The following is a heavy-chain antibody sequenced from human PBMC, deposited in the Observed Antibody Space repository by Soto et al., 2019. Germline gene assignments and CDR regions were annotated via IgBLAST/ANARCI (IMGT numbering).Heavy chain of an antibody. CDR2: IGTAGDT. V-gene: IGHV3-13*01. CDR3: ARDNGYDAFDI. CDR1: GFTFSSYD. J-gene: IGHJ3*02. Sequence: GGSLRLSCAASGFTFSSYDMHWVRQATGKGLEWVSAIGTAGDTYYPGSVKGRFTISRENAKNSLYLQMNSLRAGDTAVYYCARDNGYDAFDIWGQGTMVTVSS. D-gene: IGHD2-8*01.